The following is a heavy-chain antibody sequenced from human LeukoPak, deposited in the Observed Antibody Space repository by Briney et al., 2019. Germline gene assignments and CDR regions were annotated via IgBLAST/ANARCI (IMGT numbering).Heavy chain of an antibody. Sequence: GGSLRLSCAASEYMFSSYAMHWVRQAPGKGLEWMAVISYDGSDKYYADSVKGRFTISRDNSKNTLYLQMNSLRPEDTAVYFCARGKLMGYSGAWDETRIDYWGQGTLVTVSS. CDR2: ISYDGSDK. D-gene: IGHD6-19*01. CDR3: ARGKLMGYSGAWDETRIDY. J-gene: IGHJ4*02. CDR1: EYMFSSYA. V-gene: IGHV3-30*04.